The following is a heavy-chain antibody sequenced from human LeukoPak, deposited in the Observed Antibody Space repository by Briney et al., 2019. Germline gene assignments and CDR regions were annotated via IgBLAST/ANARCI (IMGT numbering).Heavy chain of an antibody. Sequence: PGGSLRLSCAASGFTFSSYWMYWVRQAPGKGPVWVARINTDGSSLNYADSVKGRFTISRDNSKNTLYLQMNSLRAEDTAVYYCAKESSSDYMDYWGQGTLVSVSS. J-gene: IGHJ4*02. CDR1: GFTFSSYW. CDR3: AKESSSDYMDY. V-gene: IGHV3-74*01. D-gene: IGHD3-22*01. CDR2: INTDGSSL.